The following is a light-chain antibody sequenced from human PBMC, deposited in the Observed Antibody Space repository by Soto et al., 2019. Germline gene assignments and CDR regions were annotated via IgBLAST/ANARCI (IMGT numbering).Light chain of an antibody. J-gene: IGKJ4*01. CDR1: QSVSSSY. CDR3: QQYGSSTLT. CDR2: GAS. Sequence: EIVLTQSPGTLSLSPGERATLSYRASQSVSSSYLAWYQHKRGQAPRLLIYGASSRATGIPDRFSGSGSGTDFTLTISRLEPEDFAVYYCQQYGSSTLTFGGGTKVEIK. V-gene: IGKV3-20*01.